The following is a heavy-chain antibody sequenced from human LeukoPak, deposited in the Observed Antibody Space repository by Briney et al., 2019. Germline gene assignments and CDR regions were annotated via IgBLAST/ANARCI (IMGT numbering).Heavy chain of an antibody. J-gene: IGHJ4*02. V-gene: IGHV1-18*01. CDR1: GYTFTSYG. Sequence: ASVKVSCKASGYTFTSYGINWVRQAPGQGLEWMGWISAYNGDTNYAQKYQGRVSMTTDTSTNTAYMELRRLTSDDTAVYYCARRARYSSEDYWGQGTLVTVSS. D-gene: IGHD3-22*01. CDR2: ISAYNGDT. CDR3: ARRARYSSEDY.